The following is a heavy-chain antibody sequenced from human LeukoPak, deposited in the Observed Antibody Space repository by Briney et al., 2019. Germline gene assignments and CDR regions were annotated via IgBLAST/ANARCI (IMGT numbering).Heavy chain of an antibody. J-gene: IGHJ5*02. CDR1: GFPFTSYG. CDR2: VWFDGSSK. Sequence: GGSLRPSCAASGFPFTSYGMHWIRQTPNKGLEWVALVWFDGSSKYYADSVKGRFTISRDNSKNTVYLQMNSLSAGDAAIYYCARAVLEHCAGGSCYRWFDPWGQGTLVAVSS. D-gene: IGHD2-15*01. V-gene: IGHV3-33*01. CDR3: ARAVLEHCAGGSCYRWFDP.